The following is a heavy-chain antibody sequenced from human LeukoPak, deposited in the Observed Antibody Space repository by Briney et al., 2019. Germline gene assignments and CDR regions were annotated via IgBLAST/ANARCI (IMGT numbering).Heavy chain of an antibody. CDR2: INPNSGGT. Sequence: ASVTVSFTASGYTFTVYYMHWVRQAPGQGREWKGWINPNSGGTKYAKKFQGRVTITRDTTFKKAYMDLHSLRSDDTAVYYCARGWARFLEWLIDYWGQGTLVTVSS. V-gene: IGHV1-2*02. CDR1: GYTFTVYY. J-gene: IGHJ4*02. D-gene: IGHD3-3*01. CDR3: ARGWARFLEWLIDY.